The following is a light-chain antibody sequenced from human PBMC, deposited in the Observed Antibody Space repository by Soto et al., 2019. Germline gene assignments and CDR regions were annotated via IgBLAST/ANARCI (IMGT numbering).Light chain of an antibody. V-gene: IGKV3-15*01. CDR2: GAS. CDR1: QSIINN. CDR3: QQYHNWPLWT. Sequence: EIVMTQSPATLSVSPGERATLSCRASQSIINNLAWYQLIPGQAPRLLIYGASTRATGVPARFSGSGSGTDFTLTISSLQSEDFAVYFCQQYHNWPLWTFGQGTKVEVK. J-gene: IGKJ1*01.